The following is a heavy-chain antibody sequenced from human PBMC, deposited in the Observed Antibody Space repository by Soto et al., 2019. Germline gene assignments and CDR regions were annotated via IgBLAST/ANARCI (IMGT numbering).Heavy chain of an antibody. D-gene: IGHD1-26*01. CDR1: GFTFRNYG. Sequence: QEQLVESGGGVVQPGTSLKLSCVASGFTFRNYGMHWVRQAPGTGLEWVAIVSYDGGHEYYAESVKGRFIISRDNSENTLYLQMNSLRGDDTAIYYCAKFEGKWELLSSALDVWGQGTTVTVSS. CDR2: VSYDGGHE. J-gene: IGHJ6*02. V-gene: IGHV3-30*18. CDR3: AKFEGKWELLSSALDV.